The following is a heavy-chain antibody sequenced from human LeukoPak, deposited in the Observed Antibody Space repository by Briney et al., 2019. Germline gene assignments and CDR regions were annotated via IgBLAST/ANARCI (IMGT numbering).Heavy chain of an antibody. V-gene: IGHV3-23*01. CDR2: ISGSGGST. CDR1: GFTFSNYW. Sequence: GGSLRLSCAASGFTFSNYWIHWVRQAPGKGLEWVSAISGSGGSTYYADSVKGRFTISRDNSKNTLYLQMNSLRDEDTAVYYCARQGERGDQDYWGQGTLVTVSS. D-gene: IGHD3-16*01. CDR3: ARQGERGDQDY. J-gene: IGHJ4*02.